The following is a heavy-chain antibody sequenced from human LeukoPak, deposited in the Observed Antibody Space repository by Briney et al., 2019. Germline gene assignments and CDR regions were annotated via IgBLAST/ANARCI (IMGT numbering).Heavy chain of an antibody. CDR1: GFTFSSYS. CDR2: ISSSSSYI. J-gene: IGHJ5*02. Sequence: GGSLRLSCAASGFTFSSYSMNWVRQAPGKGLEWVSSISSSSSYIYYADSVKGRFTISRDNAKNSLYLQMNSLRAEDTAVYYCARERGYYDSSDNWFDPWGQGTLVTVSS. D-gene: IGHD3-22*01. V-gene: IGHV3-21*01. CDR3: ARERGYYDSSDNWFDP.